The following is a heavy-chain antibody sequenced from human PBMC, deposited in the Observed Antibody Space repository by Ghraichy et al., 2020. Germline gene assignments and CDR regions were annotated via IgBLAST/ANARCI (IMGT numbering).Heavy chain of an antibody. V-gene: IGHV4-31*03. Sequence: SQTLSRTCTVSGGSISSGGYYWSWIRQHPGKGLEWIGYIYYSGSTYYNPSLKCRVTISVDTSKNQFSLKLSSVTAADTAVYYCAREIRGYCSGGSCYSGVYYYYGMDVWGQGTTVTVSS. CDR1: GGSISSGGYY. D-gene: IGHD2-15*01. J-gene: IGHJ6*02. CDR3: AREIRGYCSGGSCYSGVYYYYGMDV. CDR2: IYYSGST.